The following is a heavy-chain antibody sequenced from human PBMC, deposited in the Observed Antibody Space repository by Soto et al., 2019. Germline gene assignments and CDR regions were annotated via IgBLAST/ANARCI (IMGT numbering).Heavy chain of an antibody. CDR3: AKRYGSGSYRDFNSYYGMDI. D-gene: IGHD3-10*01. V-gene: IGHV3-23*01. CDR2: TGITGRTT. Sequence: GGSLRLSCAAAGFTFSGYAMTWVRQAPGKGLEWVSTTGITGRTTYYADSVTGRFTVSRDNSKNTLDLQMSSLRAEDTAVYYCAKRYGSGSYRDFNSYYGMDIWGQGTSVTVSS. CDR1: GFTFSGYA. J-gene: IGHJ6*02.